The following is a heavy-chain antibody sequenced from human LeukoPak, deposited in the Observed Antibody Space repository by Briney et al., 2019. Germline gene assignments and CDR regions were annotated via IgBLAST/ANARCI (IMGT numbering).Heavy chain of an antibody. D-gene: IGHD2-15*01. CDR2: IFSSGST. CDR1: GYSISSYY. J-gene: IGHJ4*02. CDR3: ARGVSGFSRIFDY. V-gene: IGHV4-59*01. Sequence: SETLSLTCTVSGYSISSYYWSWIRQPPGKELEWIWCIFSSGSTNYKPTLKSRGSISVDTSKKQFSLELSFVTAADTAVYYCARGVSGFSRIFDYWGQGTLVTVSS.